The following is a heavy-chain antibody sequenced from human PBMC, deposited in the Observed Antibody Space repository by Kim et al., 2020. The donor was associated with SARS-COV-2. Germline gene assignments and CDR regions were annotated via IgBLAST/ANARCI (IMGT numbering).Heavy chain of an antibody. CDR1: GFTFSSYG. D-gene: IGHD3-22*01. Sequence: GGSLRLSCAASGFTFSSYGMHWVRQAPGKGLEWVAVIWYDGSNKYYADSVKGRFTISRDNSKNTLYLQMNSLRAEDTAVYYCAISPMIENVGAFDIWGQGTMVTVSS. CDR3: AISPMIENVGAFDI. V-gene: IGHV3-33*08. J-gene: IGHJ3*02. CDR2: IWYDGSNK.